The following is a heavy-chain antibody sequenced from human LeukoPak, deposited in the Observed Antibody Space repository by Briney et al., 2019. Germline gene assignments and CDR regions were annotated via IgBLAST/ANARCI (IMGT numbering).Heavy chain of an antibody. Sequence: SETLSLTCAVYGGSFSGYYWSWIRQPPGKGLEWIWEIIHSGSTNYHPSLKSRVTISVDTSKNQFSLKLSSVTAADTAVYYCARGKTYYDISKDAFDIWGQGTMVTVSS. D-gene: IGHD3-22*01. CDR2: IIHSGST. CDR1: GGSFSGYY. V-gene: IGHV4-34*01. CDR3: ARGKTYYDISKDAFDI. J-gene: IGHJ3*02.